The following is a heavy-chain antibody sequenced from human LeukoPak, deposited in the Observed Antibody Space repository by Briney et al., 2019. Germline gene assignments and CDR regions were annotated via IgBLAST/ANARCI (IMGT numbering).Heavy chain of an antibody. V-gene: IGHV3-7*01. J-gene: IGHJ4*02. CDR3: VRHFSVSGDYFDF. CDR1: GFTFSRYW. CDR2: MNPDGSSK. D-gene: IGHD3-3*02. Sequence: PGGSLRLSCAASGFTFSRYWMSWVRQAPGKGLEWVANMNPDGSSKYYVDSVKGRFNISRDNAKNSVYLQMNSLRAGDTAVYYCVRHFSVSGDYFDFWGQGTLVTVSS.